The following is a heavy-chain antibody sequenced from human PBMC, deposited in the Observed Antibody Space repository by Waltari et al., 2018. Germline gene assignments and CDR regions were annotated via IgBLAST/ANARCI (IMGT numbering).Heavy chain of an antibody. D-gene: IGHD2-8*02. J-gene: IGHJ5*02. Sequence: QVQVQESGPGLVKPSETVSLTCTVSGDSISNHFWTWIRQPPEKGLEWIGNIHYSGTTNYNPSLKSRVAISLDTSKKHLSLRLDSVTAADTALYFCVRGKLGFCTGSSCHLDLWGRGTLVTVSS. CDR3: VRGKLGFCTGSSCHLDL. V-gene: IGHV4-59*11. CDR2: IHYSGTT. CDR1: GDSISNHF.